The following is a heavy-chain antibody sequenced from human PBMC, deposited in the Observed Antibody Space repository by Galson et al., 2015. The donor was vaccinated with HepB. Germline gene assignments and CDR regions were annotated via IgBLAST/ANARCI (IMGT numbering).Heavy chain of an antibody. CDR3: ARVPWFGELTKILAFQH. Sequence: SVKVSCKASGYTFTTYGISWVRQAPGQGLEWVGWITPYNGGIHYAQKFQGRVTMTTDTSTSTAYMELRSLRSDDTAVYYCARVPWFGELTKILAFQHWGQGTLVTVSS. V-gene: IGHV1-18*04. J-gene: IGHJ1*01. CDR2: ITPYNGGI. CDR1: GYTFTTYG. D-gene: IGHD3-10*01.